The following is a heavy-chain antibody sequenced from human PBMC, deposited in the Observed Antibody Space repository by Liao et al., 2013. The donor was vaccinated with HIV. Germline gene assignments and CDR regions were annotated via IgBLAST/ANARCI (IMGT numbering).Heavy chain of an antibody. J-gene: IGHJ4*02. CDR1: GDSISSGDYY. CDR2: IYYSGST. V-gene: IGHV4-30-4*08. CDR3: ASGPGYYDSSGSYYFAY. D-gene: IGHD3-22*01. Sequence: QVQLQESGPGLVKPSQTLSLTCTVSGDSISSGDYYWSWIRQPPGKGLEWIGYIYYSGSTYYNPSLKRRVTISVDTSKNQFSLKLSSVTAADTAVYYCASGPGYYDSSGSYYFAYWAREPWSPSP.